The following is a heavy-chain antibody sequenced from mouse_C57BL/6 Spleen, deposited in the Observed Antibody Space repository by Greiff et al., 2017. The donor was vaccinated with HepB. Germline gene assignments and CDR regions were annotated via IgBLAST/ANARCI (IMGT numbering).Heavy chain of an antibody. CDR3: AREQAYYYGSSPFAY. CDR1: GYTFTDYY. CDR2: IGPGSGST. V-gene: IGHV1-77*01. D-gene: IGHD1-1*01. Sequence: QVHVKQSGAELVKPGASVKISCKASGYTFTDYYINWVKQRPGQGLEWIGKIGPGSGSTYYNEKFKGKATLTADKSSSTAYMQLRSLTSEDSAVYFCAREQAYYYGSSPFAYWGQGTLVTVSA. J-gene: IGHJ3*01.